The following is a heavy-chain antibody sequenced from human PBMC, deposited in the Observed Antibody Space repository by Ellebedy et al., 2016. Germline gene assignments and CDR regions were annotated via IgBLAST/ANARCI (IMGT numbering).Heavy chain of an antibody. J-gene: IGHJ6*02. CDR1: GFTFSDYG. V-gene: IGHV3-33*01. CDR2: IWYDGSHK. D-gene: IGHD6-6*01. CDR3: ARRIAARPGYYYGKDV. Sequence: GESLKISCAASGFTFSDYGMHWVRQAPGKGLEWVAAIWYDGSHKYYADSVKGRFTISRDNSKNTLYLQMNSLRAEDTAVYDCARRIAARPGYYYGKDVWGRGTTVTVSS.